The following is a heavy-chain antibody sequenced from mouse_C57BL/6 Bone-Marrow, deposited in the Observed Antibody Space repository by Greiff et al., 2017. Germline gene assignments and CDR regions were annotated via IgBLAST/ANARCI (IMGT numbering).Heavy chain of an antibody. J-gene: IGHJ3*01. D-gene: IGHD1-1*01. V-gene: IGHV1-54*01. CDR1: GYAFTNYL. CDR2: INPGSGGT. Sequence: QVQLQQSGAELVRPGTSVKVSCKASGYAFTNYLIEWVKQRPGQGLEWIGVINPGSGGTNYNEKFKGKATLTAAKSSSTAYMQLSSLTSEDSAVYFCARGDGSSPWFAYWGQGTLVTVSA. CDR3: ARGDGSSPWFAY.